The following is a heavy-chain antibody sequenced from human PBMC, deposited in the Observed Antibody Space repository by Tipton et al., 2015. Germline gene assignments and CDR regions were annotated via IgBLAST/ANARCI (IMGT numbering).Heavy chain of an antibody. CDR3: AKRGVAGIPFDY. Sequence: SLRLSCAASGFTFSDYWMHWVRQAPGKGLVWVSGIDHDGSGATYADSVKGRFTISRDNSKNTLYLQMNSLTAEDTALYYCAKRGVAGIPFDYWGQGTLVTVSS. CDR2: IDHDGSGA. D-gene: IGHD6-19*01. CDR1: GFTFSDYW. V-gene: IGHV3-74*03. J-gene: IGHJ4*02.